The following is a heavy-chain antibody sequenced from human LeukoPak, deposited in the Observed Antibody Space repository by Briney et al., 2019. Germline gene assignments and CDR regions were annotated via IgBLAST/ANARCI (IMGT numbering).Heavy chain of an antibody. V-gene: IGHV4-59*01. D-gene: IGHD3-10*01. Sequence: SETLSLTCTVSGGSISSYYWSWIRQPPGKGLEWIGYIYYSGSTNYNPSLTSRVTISVDTSKNQFSLKLSSVTAADTAVYYCARDKMVRGVIRSHYYYYGMDVWGQGTTVTVSS. CDR1: GGSISSYY. J-gene: IGHJ6*02. CDR3: ARDKMVRGVIRSHYYYYGMDV. CDR2: IYYSGST.